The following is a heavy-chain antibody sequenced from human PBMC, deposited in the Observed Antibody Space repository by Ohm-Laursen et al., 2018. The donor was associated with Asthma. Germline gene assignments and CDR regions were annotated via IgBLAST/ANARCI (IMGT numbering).Heavy chain of an antibody. CDR2: ISTASTFI. V-gene: IGHV3-21*01. D-gene: IGHD1-26*01. CDR3: ARIGPEWELPGREYSLHH. J-gene: IGHJ1*01. CDR1: GYTFSRYS. Sequence: SLRLSCTAPGYTFSRYSIHWVRQAPGKGLEWVASISTASTFIYYADSVRGRFTTSRDNAKNSVYLQMNSLRAEDTALYYCARIGPEWELPGREYSLHHWGQGTQVTVSS.